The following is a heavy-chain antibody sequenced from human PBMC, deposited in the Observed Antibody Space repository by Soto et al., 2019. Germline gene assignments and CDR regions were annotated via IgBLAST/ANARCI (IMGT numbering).Heavy chain of an antibody. CDR3: ARLSYEVAENWFDP. CDR1: GGSISSSSYY. Sequence: SETLSLTCTVSGGSISSSSYYWGWIRQPPGKGLEWIGSIYYSGSTYYNPSLKSRVTISVDTSKNQFSLKLSSVTAADTAVYYCARLSYEVAENWFDPWGQGTLVTVSS. J-gene: IGHJ5*02. V-gene: IGHV4-39*01. D-gene: IGHD2-15*01. CDR2: IYYSGST.